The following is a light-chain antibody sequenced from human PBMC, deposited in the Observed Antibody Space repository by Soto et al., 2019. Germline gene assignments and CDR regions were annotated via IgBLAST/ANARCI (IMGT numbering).Light chain of an antibody. CDR1: QGISNY. CDR2: DAS. V-gene: IGKV1-9*01. J-gene: IGKJ4*01. Sequence: DIQLTQSPSFLSASIGDRVTITCRASQGISNYLAWYQQKPGKAPRLLIYDASTLQSGVPSRFSGSRSGTEFTLTISGLQPEDFATYYCQQLNGYLALTFGGGTKVEIK. CDR3: QQLNGYLALT.